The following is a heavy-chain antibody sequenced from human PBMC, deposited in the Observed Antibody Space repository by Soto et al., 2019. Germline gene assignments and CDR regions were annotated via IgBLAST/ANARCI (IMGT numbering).Heavy chain of an antibody. Sequence: ASVKVPCEASGYTFTGYDMHWVRQAPGQGLEWMGWINPNSGGTNYAQKFQGRVTMTRDTSISTAYMELSRLRSDDTAVYYCARVEYSSSWYGMDVWGQGTTVTVSS. CDR1: GYTFTGYD. D-gene: IGHD6-6*01. J-gene: IGHJ6*02. V-gene: IGHV1-2*02. CDR3: ARVEYSSSWYGMDV. CDR2: INPNSGGT.